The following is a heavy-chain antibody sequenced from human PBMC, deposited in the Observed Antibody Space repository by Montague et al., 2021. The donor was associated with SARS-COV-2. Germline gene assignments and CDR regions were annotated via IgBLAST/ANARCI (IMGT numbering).Heavy chain of an antibody. Sequence: SETLSLTCAVYGGSFSGYYWSWIRQLPEKGREWMVEINQSGRTTNNPSFKSRVIILVDTSKKQFFLKLSSVTAADTAVYYCARRGSSVWGVTVSAELDYWGQGILVIVSS. CDR1: GGSFSGYY. D-gene: IGHD3-10*01. CDR2: INQSGRT. CDR3: ARRGSSVWGVTVSAELDY. J-gene: IGHJ4*02. V-gene: IGHV4-34*01.